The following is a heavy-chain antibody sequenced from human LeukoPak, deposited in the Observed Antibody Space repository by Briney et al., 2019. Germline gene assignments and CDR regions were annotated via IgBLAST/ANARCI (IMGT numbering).Heavy chain of an antibody. CDR3: ARDGNTNWFDP. J-gene: IGHJ5*02. V-gene: IGHV1-18*01. Sequence: GASVKVSCKASGYTFTSYGISWVRQAPGQGLEWMGWISAYNGNTNFAQKFQDRVTMTTDTSTSTAYMELSSLRSEDTAVYYCARDGNTNWFDPWGQGTLVTVSS. CDR2: ISAYNGNT. D-gene: IGHD1-7*01. CDR1: GYTFTSYG.